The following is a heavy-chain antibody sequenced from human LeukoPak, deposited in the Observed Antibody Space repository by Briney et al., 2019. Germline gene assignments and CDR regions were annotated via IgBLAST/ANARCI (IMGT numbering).Heavy chain of an antibody. CDR2: IYYSGST. J-gene: IGHJ4*02. CDR3: ARKGARLRGYSYPFDY. Sequence: KPSETLSLTCTVSGGSISSYYWNWIRQPPGKGLEWIGYIYYSGSTNYNPSLKSRVTISVDTSKNQFSLKLSSVTAADTAVYYCARKGARLRGYSYPFDYWGQGTLVTVSS. CDR1: GGSISSYY. D-gene: IGHD5-18*01. V-gene: IGHV4-59*12.